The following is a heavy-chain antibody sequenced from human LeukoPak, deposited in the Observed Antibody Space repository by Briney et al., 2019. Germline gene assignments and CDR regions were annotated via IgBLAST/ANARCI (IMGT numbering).Heavy chain of an antibody. J-gene: IGHJ5*02. V-gene: IGHV3-7*01. D-gene: IGHD3-10*01. Sequence: QPGGSLRLSCAASGFTFSSYWMSWVRQAPGKGLEWVANIKQDGSEKYYVDSVKGRFTISRDNAKNSLYLQMNSLRAEDTAVYYCAGDSGVVRGVITNWFDPWGQGTLVTVSS. CDR3: AGDSGVVRGVITNWFDP. CDR2: IKQDGSEK. CDR1: GFTFSSYW.